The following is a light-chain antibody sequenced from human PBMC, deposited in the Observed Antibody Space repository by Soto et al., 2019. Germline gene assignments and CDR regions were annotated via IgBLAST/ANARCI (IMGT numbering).Light chain of an antibody. Sequence: EVVLTQSPGTLSLSPGERATLSCRASQSVSNNYLAWYQPQRGQSPKLLIFGSTDRAPGIPDRFSGSGSGTDFTLTISRLEPEDFAVYNCQQYGSSPPYTFGQGTKLENK. J-gene: IGKJ2*01. V-gene: IGKV3-20*01. CDR3: QQYGSSPPYT. CDR2: GST. CDR1: QSVSNNY.